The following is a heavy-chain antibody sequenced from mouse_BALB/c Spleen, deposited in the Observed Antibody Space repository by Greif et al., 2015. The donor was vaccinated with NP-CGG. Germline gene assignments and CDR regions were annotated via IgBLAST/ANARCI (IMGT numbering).Heavy chain of an antibody. V-gene: IGHV1-80*01. CDR2: IYPGDGDT. Sequence: QVQLQQSGAELVRPGSSVKISCKASGYAFSSYWMNWVKQRPGQGLEWIGQIYPGDGDTNYNGKFKGKATLTADESSSTAYMQLSSLTSEDSAVYFCMITTTWFAYWGQGTLVTVSA. CDR3: MITTTWFAY. CDR1: GYAFSSYW. J-gene: IGHJ3*01. D-gene: IGHD2-4*01.